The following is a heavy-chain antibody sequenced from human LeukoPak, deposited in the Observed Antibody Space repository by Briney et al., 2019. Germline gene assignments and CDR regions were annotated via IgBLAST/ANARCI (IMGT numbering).Heavy chain of an antibody. CDR2: ISAYNGNT. J-gene: IGHJ6*02. CDR3: ARDRNWNYGDYYYGMDV. V-gene: IGHV1-18*01. CDR1: GYTFTSYD. D-gene: IGHD1-7*01. Sequence: GASVKVSCKASGYTFTSYDINWVRQATGQGLEWMGWISAYNGNTNYAQKLQGRVTMTTDTSTSTAYMELRSLRSDDTAVYYCARDRNWNYGDYYYGMDVWGQGTTVTVSS.